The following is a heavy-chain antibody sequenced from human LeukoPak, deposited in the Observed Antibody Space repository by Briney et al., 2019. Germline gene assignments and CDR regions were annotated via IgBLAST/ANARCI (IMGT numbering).Heavy chain of an antibody. Sequence: PGRSLRLSCAASGFTFDDYAMHWVRQAPGKGLEWVSDISWNSGSIGYADSVKGRFTISRDNAKNSLYLQMNSLRAEDTAVYYCAELGITMIGGVWGKGTTVTISS. V-gene: IGHV3-9*01. CDR1: GFTFDDYA. CDR2: ISWNSGSI. CDR3: AELGITMIGGV. D-gene: IGHD3-10*02. J-gene: IGHJ6*04.